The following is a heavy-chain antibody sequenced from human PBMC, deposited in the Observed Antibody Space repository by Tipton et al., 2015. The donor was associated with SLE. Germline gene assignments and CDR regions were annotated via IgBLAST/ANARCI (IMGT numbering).Heavy chain of an antibody. V-gene: IGHV3-30*04. J-gene: IGHJ6*02. CDR2: ISYDGSNK. CDR1: GFTFSTYS. D-gene: IGHD3-10*01. CDR3: ARRVGSYYGMDV. Sequence: SLRLSCAASGFTFSTYSMHWVRQAPGKGLEWVALISYDGSNKYYADSAKGRFTISRDNSKNTLYLQMNSLRAEDTAVYYCARRVGSYYGMDVWGQGTTVTVSS.